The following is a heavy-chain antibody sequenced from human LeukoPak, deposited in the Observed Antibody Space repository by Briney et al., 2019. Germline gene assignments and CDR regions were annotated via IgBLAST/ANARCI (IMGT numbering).Heavy chain of an antibody. V-gene: IGHV1-2*02. J-gene: IGHJ4*02. CDR2: IHVKNGDT. CDR1: GYTFTGNN. Sequence: GASVKVSCKASGYTFTGNNIHWVRQAPGQGLECLGWIHVKNGDTNYEQNFRGRVTMTMDTSTSTAYMELSGLRSDDTAVYYCARGYCSGGSCPFDYWGQGTLVTVSS. D-gene: IGHD2-15*01. CDR3: ARGYCSGGSCPFDY.